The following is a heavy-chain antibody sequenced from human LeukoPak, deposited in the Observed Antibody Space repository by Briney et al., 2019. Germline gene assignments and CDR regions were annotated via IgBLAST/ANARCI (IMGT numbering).Heavy chain of an antibody. CDR3: AKVGGSSYGYFYTS. V-gene: IGHV3-23*01. Sequence: GGSLRLSCAASGFTFSSYDLNWVRQAPGAGLDWVSAISGSSDTIYYADSVRGRFTISRDNSKNTLYLQMTSLRVEDTAVYYCAKVGGSSYGYFYTSWGQGTLVTVSS. J-gene: IGHJ5*02. CDR1: GFTFSSYD. CDR2: ISGSSDTI. D-gene: IGHD5-18*01.